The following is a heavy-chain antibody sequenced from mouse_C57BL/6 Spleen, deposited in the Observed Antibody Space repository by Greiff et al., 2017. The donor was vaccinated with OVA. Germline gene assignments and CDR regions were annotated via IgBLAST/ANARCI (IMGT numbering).Heavy chain of an antibody. Sequence: EVQLVESGGGLVKPGGSLKLSCAASVFTFSSYAMSWVRQTPEKRLEWVATISDGGSYTYYPDNVKGRFTISRDNAKNNLYLQMSHLKSEDTAMYYCARDRFVLGDFDYWGQGTTLTVSS. V-gene: IGHV5-4*01. CDR2: ISDGGSYT. CDR1: VFTFSSYA. CDR3: ARDRFVLGDFDY. D-gene: IGHD3-3*01. J-gene: IGHJ2*01.